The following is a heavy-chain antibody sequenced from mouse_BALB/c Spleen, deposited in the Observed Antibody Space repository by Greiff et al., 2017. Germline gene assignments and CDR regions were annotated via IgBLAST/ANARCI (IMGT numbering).Heavy chain of an antibody. V-gene: IGHV1S56*01. CDR1: GYTFTSYD. CDR2: IFPGDGST. J-gene: IGHJ2*01. D-gene: IGHD2-4*01. Sequence: QVQLQQSGAELVKPGASVKLSCKASGYTFTSYDINWVRQRPEQGLEWIGWIFPGDGSTKYNEKFKGKATLTTDKSSSTAYMQLSRLTSEDSAFYFCAIYDYDGRVGYFDYWGQGTTLTVSS. CDR3: AIYDYDGRVGYFDY.